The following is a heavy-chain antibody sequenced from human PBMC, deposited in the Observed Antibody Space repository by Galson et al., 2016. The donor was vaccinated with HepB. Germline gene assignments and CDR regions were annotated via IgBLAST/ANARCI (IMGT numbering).Heavy chain of an antibody. CDR2: IYQTGTA. J-gene: IGHJ4*02. CDR1: GATISNDYW. V-gene: IGHV4-4*02. Sequence: ETLSLTCAVSGATISNDYWWSWVRQSPEKGFEWLGEIYQTGTANYNPSFTRRATISVDTSKNEISLRLDSVTAADTAVYYCSRGTLGTTATMSFDYWGQGTPVSVSS. CDR3: SRGTLGTTATMSFDY. D-gene: IGHD1-26*01.